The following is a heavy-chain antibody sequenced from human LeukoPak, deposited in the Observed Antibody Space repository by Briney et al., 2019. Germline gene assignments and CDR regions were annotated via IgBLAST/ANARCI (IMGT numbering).Heavy chain of an antibody. CDR1: GFTFSSYA. V-gene: IGHV3-30-3*01. CDR2: ISYDGSNK. Sequence: GGSLRLSCSASGFTFSSYAMHWVRQAPGKGLEWVTFISYDGSNKYYADSVKGRFTISRDSSKNTLYLQMNSLRAEDTAVYYCARSFGTGPPPHYYYYYGMDVWGQGTTVTVSS. D-gene: IGHD3/OR15-3a*01. J-gene: IGHJ6*02. CDR3: ARSFGTGPPPHYYYYYGMDV.